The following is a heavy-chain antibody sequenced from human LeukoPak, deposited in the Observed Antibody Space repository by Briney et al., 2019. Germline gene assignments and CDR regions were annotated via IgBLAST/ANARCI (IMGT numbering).Heavy chain of an antibody. V-gene: IGHV3-11*06. CDR2: ISGTSSHT. J-gene: IGHJ4*02. CDR3: ARLGSIAAAGTPDY. D-gene: IGHD6-13*01. CDR1: GFTFSDYY. Sequence: GGSLRLSRAASGFTFSDYYMSWIRQAPGKGLEWVSYISGTSSHTTYADSVKGRFTISRDNAKNSLYLQMNSLRGEDTAVYYCARLGSIAAAGTPDYWGQGTLVTVSS.